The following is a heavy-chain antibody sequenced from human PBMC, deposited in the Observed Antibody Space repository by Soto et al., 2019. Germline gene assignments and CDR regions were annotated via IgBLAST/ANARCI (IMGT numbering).Heavy chain of an antibody. Sequence: GGSLRLSCAASGFTFSTCSMNWVRQAPGKGLEWVSYISSSSDTIYYADSVKGRFIISRDNAKNSLYLQMNSLRAEDTAVYYCARDLGGCTGGSCYSWYFDYWGEGTLVTVSS. CDR3: ARDLGGCTGGSCYSWYFDY. D-gene: IGHD2-15*01. J-gene: IGHJ4*02. CDR2: ISSSSDTI. V-gene: IGHV3-48*01. CDR1: GFTFSTCS.